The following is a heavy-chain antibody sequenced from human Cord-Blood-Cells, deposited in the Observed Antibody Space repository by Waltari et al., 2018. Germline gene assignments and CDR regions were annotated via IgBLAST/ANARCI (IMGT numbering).Heavy chain of an antibody. CDR2: IKSKTDGGTT. V-gene: IGHV3-15*01. CDR3: TTVGYSYGYVGYYYYYMDV. Sequence: EVQLVESGGGLVKPGGSLRLSCAASGFTFSKAWTSWVRQAPGKGLEWVGRIKSKTDGGTTDYAAPVKGRFTISRDDSKNTLYLQMNSLKTEDTAVYYCTTVGYSYGYVGYYYYYMDVWGKGTTVTVSS. J-gene: IGHJ6*03. CDR1: GFTFSKAW. D-gene: IGHD5-18*01.